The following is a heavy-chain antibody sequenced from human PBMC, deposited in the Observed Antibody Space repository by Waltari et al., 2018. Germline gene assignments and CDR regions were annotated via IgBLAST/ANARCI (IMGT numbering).Heavy chain of an antibody. CDR2: IWYDGSEK. Sequence: QVQLVESGGGVVKPGRSLRLSCAASGFRFGSFGMHWGRRAPGKGLEWVAIIWYDGSEKYYADSVKGRFTISRDNSKNTVDLQMNSLRAEDTAVYYCAVTTGGYDGIGVWGQGTTVTVSS. V-gene: IGHV3-33*01. CDR1: GFRFGSFG. CDR3: AVTTGGYDGIGV. D-gene: IGHD6-13*01. J-gene: IGHJ6*02.